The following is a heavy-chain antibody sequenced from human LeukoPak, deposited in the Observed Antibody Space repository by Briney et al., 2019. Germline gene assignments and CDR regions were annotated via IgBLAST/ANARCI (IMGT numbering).Heavy chain of an antibody. J-gene: IGHJ5*02. V-gene: IGHV4-34*01. CDR3: ARESSRTAGFDP. Sequence: SETLSLTCAVYGGSFSGYYWSWIRQPPGKGLEWIGEINHSGSTNYNPSLKSRVTISVDTSKNQFSLKLSSVTAADTAVYYCARESSRTAGFDPWGQGTLVTVSS. CDR2: INHSGST. CDR1: GGSFSGYY. D-gene: IGHD1-14*01.